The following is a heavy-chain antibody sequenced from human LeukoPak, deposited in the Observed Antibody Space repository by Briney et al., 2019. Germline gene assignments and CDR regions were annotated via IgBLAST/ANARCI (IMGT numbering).Heavy chain of an antibody. CDR1: GYTLTELS. Sequence: GASVKVSCKVSGYTLTELSMHWVRQAPGKGLEWMGGFDPEDGETIYAQKFQGRVTMTEDTSTDTAYMELSSLRSEDTAVYYCATAPMVRGAWAYYFDYWGQGTLVTVSS. CDR3: ATAPMVRGAWAYYFDY. V-gene: IGHV1-24*01. D-gene: IGHD3-10*01. J-gene: IGHJ4*02. CDR2: FDPEDGET.